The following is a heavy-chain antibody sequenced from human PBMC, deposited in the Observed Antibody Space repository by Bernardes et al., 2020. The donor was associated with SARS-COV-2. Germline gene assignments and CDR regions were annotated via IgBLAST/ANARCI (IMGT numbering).Heavy chain of an antibody. V-gene: IGHV4-59*01. CDR2: IYFTGRT. Sequence: SATLTLTCSVSGDSLPGNYWGWIRQPPGTGLAWIGDIYFTGRTNYNPSLKSRVTISVATSKKVFSLNLRSVAAADTAVYYCARGYPYYYDTTGNYPYVSFDVWCQGTTVTVAS. J-gene: IGHJ3*01. D-gene: IGHD3-22*01. CDR3: ARGYPYYYDTTGNYPYVSFDV. CDR1: GDSLPGNY.